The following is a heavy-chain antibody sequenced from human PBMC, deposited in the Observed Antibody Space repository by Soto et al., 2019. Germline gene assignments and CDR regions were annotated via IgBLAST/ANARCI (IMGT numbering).Heavy chain of an antibody. Sequence: GVLRLSCAASGFTFSSYEMNWVRQAPGKGLEWVSSISSSSSYIYYADSVKGRFTISRDNAKNSLYLQMNSLRAEDTAVYYCARDERWLPTGYFDYWGQGTLVTVSS. CDR1: GFTFSSYE. V-gene: IGHV3-21*01. J-gene: IGHJ4*02. CDR2: ISSSSSYI. CDR3: ARDERWLPTGYFDY. D-gene: IGHD5-12*01.